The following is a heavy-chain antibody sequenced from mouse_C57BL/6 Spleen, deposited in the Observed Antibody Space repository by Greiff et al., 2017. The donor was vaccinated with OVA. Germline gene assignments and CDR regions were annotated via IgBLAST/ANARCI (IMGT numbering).Heavy chain of an antibody. CDR1: GYSITSGYY. V-gene: IGHV3-6*01. CDR3: ARDLGY. CDR2: ISYDGSN. J-gene: IGHJ4*01. D-gene: IGHD4-1*01. Sequence: ESGPGLVKPSPSLSLSCSVTGYSITSGYYWNWIRQFPGNKLEWMGYISYDGSNNYNPSLKNRFSITRDTSKNQFFLKLNSVTTEDTATYYCARDLGYWGQGTSVTVSS.